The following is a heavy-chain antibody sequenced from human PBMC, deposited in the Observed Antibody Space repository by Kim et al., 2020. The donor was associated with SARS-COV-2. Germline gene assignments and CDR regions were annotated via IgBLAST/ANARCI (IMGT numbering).Heavy chain of an antibody. Sequence: SETLSLTCTVSGGSISSYYWSWIRQPPGKGLEWIGYIYYSGSTNYNPSLKSRVTISVDTSKNQFSLKLSSVTAADTAVYYCARDQGPIVAAGIFNWYFDLWGRGTLVTVSS. CDR1: GGSISSYY. V-gene: IGHV4-59*01. J-gene: IGHJ2*01. CDR2: IYYSGST. D-gene: IGHD6-13*01. CDR3: ARDQGPIVAAGIFNWYFDL.